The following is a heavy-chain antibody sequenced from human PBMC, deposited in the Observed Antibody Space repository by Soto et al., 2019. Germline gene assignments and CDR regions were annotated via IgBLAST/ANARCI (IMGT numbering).Heavy chain of an antibody. CDR2: IWYHGGNE. V-gene: IGHV3-33*03. J-gene: IGHJ3*02. Sequence: QVQLVESGGGVVQPGRSLRLSCAVSGFTFSDVGMHWVRQAPGKGLEWVALIWYHGGNEEYADFVKGRFSISRDNSKNTLYLQMDSMRAEDTAVYYCARRGCVKGVCYNSYDMWGQGTMVTVSS. D-gene: IGHD2-8*01. CDR3: ARRGCVKGVCYNSYDM. CDR1: GFTFSDVG.